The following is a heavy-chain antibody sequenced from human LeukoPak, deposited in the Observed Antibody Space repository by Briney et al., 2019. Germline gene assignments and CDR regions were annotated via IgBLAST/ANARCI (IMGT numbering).Heavy chain of an antibody. V-gene: IGHV5-51*01. CDR1: GYSFTSYW. D-gene: IGHD3-22*01. Sequence: GESLKISCKGSGYSFTSYWIGWVRQMPGKGLEWMGIIYPGDSDTRYSPSFQGQVTISADKSICTAYLQWSSLKASDTAMYYCARPNSSGYYLLEYYFDYWGQGTLVTVSS. J-gene: IGHJ4*02. CDR2: IYPGDSDT. CDR3: ARPNSSGYYLLEYYFDY.